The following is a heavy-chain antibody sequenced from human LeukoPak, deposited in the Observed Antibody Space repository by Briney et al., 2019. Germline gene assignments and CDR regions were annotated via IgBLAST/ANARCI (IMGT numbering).Heavy chain of an antibody. D-gene: IGHD3-10*01. CDR1: GYSITNAYY. CDR3: ARQLYSSGSYYAPMDV. CDR2: LHFSGNT. J-gene: IGHJ6*03. Sequence: PSETLSLTCTVSGYSITNAYYWAWIRQPPGKGLEWIGSLHFSGNTYYNPSLKSRVTISVDASKNHFSLKLSSLTAADTAVYYCARQLYSSGSYYAPMDVWGKGTTVTISS. V-gene: IGHV4-38-2*02.